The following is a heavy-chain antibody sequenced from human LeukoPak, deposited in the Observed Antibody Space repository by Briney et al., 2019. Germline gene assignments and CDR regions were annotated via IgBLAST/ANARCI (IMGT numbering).Heavy chain of an antibody. Sequence: GGSLRLSCAASRFTFSSYWMSWVREAPGKGLEWVANIKQDGSEKYYVDSVKGRFTISRDNAKNSLYLQMNSLRAEYTAVYYCARGDSVVVPAATKFDPWGQGTLVTVSS. CDR1: RFTFSSYW. D-gene: IGHD2-2*01. V-gene: IGHV3-7*01. J-gene: IGHJ5*02. CDR3: ARGDSVVVPAATKFDP. CDR2: IKQDGSEK.